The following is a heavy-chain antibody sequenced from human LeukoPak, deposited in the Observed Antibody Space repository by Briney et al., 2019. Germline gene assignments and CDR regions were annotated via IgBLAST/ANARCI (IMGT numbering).Heavy chain of an antibody. V-gene: IGHV4-59*11. D-gene: IGHD6-13*01. CDR3: ARDLGSSWIY. Sequence: QVQLQESGLGLVKPSEILSLSCTASGGSLSGHYWSWIRQPPRQGLEWLGYVYYSGSTNYNPSLKSRVTISVDTSRNQFSLNLTSVTSADTAIHFCARDLGSSWIYWGQGIMVTVSS. CDR1: GGSLSGHY. CDR2: VYYSGST. J-gene: IGHJ4*02.